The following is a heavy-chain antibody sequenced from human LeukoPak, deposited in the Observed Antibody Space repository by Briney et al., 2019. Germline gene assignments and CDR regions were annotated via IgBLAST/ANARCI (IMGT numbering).Heavy chain of an antibody. CDR3: AREDTSGLRFDY. D-gene: IGHD3-22*01. CDR2: IIPMFGTA. CDR1: GGTFSTYA. V-gene: IGHV1-69*06. Sequence: PSVKVSCKTSGGTFSTYAITWVRQTPGQGLEWMGGIIPMFGTANYAQKFQDRVTITADKSTSTAYMELSSLRSEDTAVYYCAREDTSGLRFDYWGQGTPVTVSS. J-gene: IGHJ4*02.